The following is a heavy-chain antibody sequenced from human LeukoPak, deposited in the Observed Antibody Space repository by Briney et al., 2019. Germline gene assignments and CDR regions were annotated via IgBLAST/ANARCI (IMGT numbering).Heavy chain of an antibody. J-gene: IGHJ4*02. Sequence: TSETLSLTCTISGGSVSDYYWSWIRQSPGKGLEWIGYIYHTGSTSYSPSLKSRVTISADTSQNQFSLKLSSVTAADTAVYYCARSRYSSGWSYFDYWGQGTLVTVSS. D-gene: IGHD6-19*01. V-gene: IGHV4-59*02. CDR3: ARSRYSSGWSYFDY. CDR2: IYHTGST. CDR1: GGSVSDYY.